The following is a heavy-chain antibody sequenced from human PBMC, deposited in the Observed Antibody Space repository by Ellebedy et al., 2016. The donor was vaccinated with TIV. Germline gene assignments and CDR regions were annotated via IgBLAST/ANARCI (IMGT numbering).Heavy chain of an antibody. V-gene: IGHV4-39*01. CDR2: IYYSGST. J-gene: IGHJ6*02. Sequence: SETLSLXCTVSGGSISSSSYYWGWIRQPPGKGLEWIGSIYYSGSTYYNPSLKSRVTISVDTSKNQFSLKLSSVTAADTAVYYCARQAGGEAFYYYGMDVWGQGTTVTVSS. CDR3: ARQAGGEAFYYYGMDV. D-gene: IGHD6-13*01. CDR1: GGSISSSSYY.